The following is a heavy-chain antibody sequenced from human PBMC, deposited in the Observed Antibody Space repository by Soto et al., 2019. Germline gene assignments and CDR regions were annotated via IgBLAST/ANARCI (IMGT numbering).Heavy chain of an antibody. J-gene: IGHJ6*02. V-gene: IGHV1-18*01. Sequence: QVQLVQSGDEVRKPGSSVKVSCKASGYIFVNYGIAWVRQAPGQGLEWMGWISPYSGNTHYASKVQGRLTMTTDTPTRTAYMDLGSLPSDDRTMYNCPIVDNYVTPTPQYVWGQGTTVTVSS. D-gene: IGHD3-16*01. CDR2: ISPYSGNT. CDR3: PIVDNYVTPTPQYV. CDR1: GYIFVNYG.